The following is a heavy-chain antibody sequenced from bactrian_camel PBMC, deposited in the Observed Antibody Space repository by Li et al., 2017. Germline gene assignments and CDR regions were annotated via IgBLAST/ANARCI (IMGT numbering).Heavy chain of an antibody. CDR2: ISFSGLT. Sequence: HVQLVESGGGNVQAGGSLNVSYVHYGYRFGSTGMGWLRQGPGQEREMVATISFSGLTKYADSVKGRFTLSQDAAKSTLYLQKDSLKTEDTARYYCVTDLRAPNDIFDDHDYWGQGTQVTVS. J-gene: IGHJ4*01. D-gene: IGHD3*01. CDR3: VTDLRAPNDIFDDHDY. CDR1: GYRFGSTG. V-gene: IGHV3S53*01.